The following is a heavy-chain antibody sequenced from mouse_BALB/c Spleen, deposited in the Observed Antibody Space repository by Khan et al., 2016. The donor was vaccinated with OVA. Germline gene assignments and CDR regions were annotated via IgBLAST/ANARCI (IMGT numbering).Heavy chain of an antibody. J-gene: IGHJ2*01. Sequence: VHVKQSGPELVKPGTSVKISCKASGYSFTGYFMNWVMQSHGKSLEWIGRINPHIGETFYNQKFKGKATLTVDESSSTAHMELRSLASEDSAVYYGARKNGSDFDYWGQGTTLTVSS. CDR1: GYSFTGYF. D-gene: IGHD1-1*01. V-gene: IGHV1-20*02. CDR3: ARKNGSDFDY. CDR2: INPHIGET.